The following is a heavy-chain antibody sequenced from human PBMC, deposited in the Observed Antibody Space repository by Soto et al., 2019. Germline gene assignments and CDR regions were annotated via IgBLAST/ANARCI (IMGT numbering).Heavy chain of an antibody. V-gene: IGHV5-51*01. J-gene: IGHJ5*02. CDR3: ARVGSGYCSGGSCYWFDP. D-gene: IGHD2-15*01. CDR2: FYPGDSDT. Sequence: GESLKISCKGSGYSFTSYWIGWVRQMPGKGLGGMGIFYPGDSDTRYSPSFQGQVTISADKSISTAYLQWSSLKASDTAMYYCARVGSGYCSGGSCYWFDPWGQGTLVTVSS. CDR1: GYSFTSYW.